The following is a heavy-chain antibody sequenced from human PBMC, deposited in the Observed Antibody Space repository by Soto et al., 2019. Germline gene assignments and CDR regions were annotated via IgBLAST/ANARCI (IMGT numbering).Heavy chain of an antibody. CDR3: ARDRVSDFRGWFDP. V-gene: IGHV4-30-2*01. CDR1: GGSISSGGYS. CDR2: IYHSGST. Sequence: QLQLQESGSGLVKPSQTLSLTCAVSGGSISSGGYSWSWIRQPPGKGLEWIGYIYHSGSTYYNPSHKRRVTTSVDRSKTQFSLKLSSVTAAATAVYYCARDRVSDFRGWFDPWGQGTLVTVSS. D-gene: IGHD3-3*01. J-gene: IGHJ5*02.